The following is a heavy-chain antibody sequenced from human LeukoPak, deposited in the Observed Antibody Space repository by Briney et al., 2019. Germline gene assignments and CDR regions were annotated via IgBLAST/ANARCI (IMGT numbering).Heavy chain of an antibody. CDR2: ISGGGGST. CDR1: GFTVSSNY. V-gene: IGHV3-23*01. CDR3: AKGGYCSSTSCYVGWFDP. Sequence: PGGSPELSCAASGFTVSSNYMSWVRQAPGKGLEWVSVISGGGGSTYYADSVKGRFTITRDNSKNTLFLQMTSLRAEDTAVYYCAKGGYCSSTSCYVGWFDPWGHGSL. D-gene: IGHD2-2*01. J-gene: IGHJ5*02.